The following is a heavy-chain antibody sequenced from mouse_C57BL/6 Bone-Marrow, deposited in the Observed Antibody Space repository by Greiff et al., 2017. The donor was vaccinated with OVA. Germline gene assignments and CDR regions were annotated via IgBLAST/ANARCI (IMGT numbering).Heavy chain of an antibody. CDR3: ARCGSGYAMDY. V-gene: IGHV1-50*01. Sequence: QVQLQQPGAELVKPGASVKLSCKASGYTFTSYWMQWVKQRPGQGLEWIGEIDPSDSYTNYNQKFKGKATLTVDTSSSTAYMQLSSLTSEDSAVDYCARCGSGYAMDYWGQGTSVTVSS. D-gene: IGHD6-1*01. CDR2: IDPSDSYT. J-gene: IGHJ4*01. CDR1: GYTFTSYW.